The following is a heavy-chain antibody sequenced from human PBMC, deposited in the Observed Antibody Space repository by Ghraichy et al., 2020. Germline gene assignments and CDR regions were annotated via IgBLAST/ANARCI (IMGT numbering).Heavy chain of an antibody. J-gene: IGHJ6*02. V-gene: IGHV4-59*01. Sequence: SETLSLTCTVSGGSISSYYWSWIRQPPGKGLEWIGYIYYSGSTNYNPSLKSRVTISVDTSKNQFSLKLSSVTAADTAVYYCARVDEAAAGYYYGMDVWGQGTTVTVSS. CDR2: IYYSGST. D-gene: IGHD6-13*01. CDR1: GGSISSYY. CDR3: ARVDEAAAGYYYGMDV.